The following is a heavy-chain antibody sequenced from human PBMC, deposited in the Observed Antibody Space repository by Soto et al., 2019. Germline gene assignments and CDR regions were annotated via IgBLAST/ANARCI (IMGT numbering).Heavy chain of an antibody. CDR3: AKPVQPGSGYYYGMDV. Sequence: EVQLLESGGGLVQPGGSLRLSCAASGFNFSSYAMTWVRQAPGKGLEWVSAIRVGGGSTFYADSVKGRFTISRDNSKNTLSLQMNSLRAEDTAVYYCAKPVQPGSGYYYGMDVWGQGTTVTVSS. CDR1: GFNFSSYA. J-gene: IGHJ6*02. CDR2: IRVGGGST. V-gene: IGHV3-23*01. D-gene: IGHD3-10*01.